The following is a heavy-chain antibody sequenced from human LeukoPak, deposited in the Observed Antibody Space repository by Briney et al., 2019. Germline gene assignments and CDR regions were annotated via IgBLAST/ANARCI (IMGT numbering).Heavy chain of an antibody. CDR3: AGRVPAGITMVRGVIIR. CDR1: GGSISSSNW. CDR2: IYHSGST. V-gene: IGHV4-4*02. J-gene: IGHJ4*02. Sequence: PSETLSLTCAVSGGSISSSNWWSWVRPPPGKGLEWIGEIYHSGSTNYNPSLKSRVTISVDKSKNQFSLKLSSVTAADTAVYYCAGRVPAGITMVRGVIIRWGQGTLVTVSS. D-gene: IGHD3-10*01.